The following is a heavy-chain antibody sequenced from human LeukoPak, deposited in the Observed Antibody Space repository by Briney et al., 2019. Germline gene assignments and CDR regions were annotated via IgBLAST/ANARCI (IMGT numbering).Heavy chain of an antibody. Sequence: GGSLRLSCAASGFTFSSYAMSWVRQAPGKGQEWVSTITGTGVSTYYADSVKGRFTISRDNSKSTLYLQMDSLRVEDTAVYYCAKSQRWLIPGGHWGQGTLVTVSS. CDR3: AKSQRWLIPGGH. CDR1: GFTFSSYA. D-gene: IGHD6-19*01. V-gene: IGHV3-23*01. J-gene: IGHJ4*02. CDR2: ITGTGVST.